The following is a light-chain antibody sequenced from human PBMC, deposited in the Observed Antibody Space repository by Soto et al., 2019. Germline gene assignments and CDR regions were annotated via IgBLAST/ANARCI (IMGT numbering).Light chain of an antibody. CDR2: EGS. J-gene: IGLJ1*01. CDR3: CSYASSSTYV. CDR1: SSDVGDYNL. Sequence: QSVLTQPASVSGSPGQSITISCPGTSSDVGDYNLVSWYQHDPGKAPKLLIYEGSKRPSGVSDRFSGSKSGNTASLTISGLQAEDEADYYCCSYASSSTYVFGTGTKVTVL. V-gene: IGLV2-23*01.